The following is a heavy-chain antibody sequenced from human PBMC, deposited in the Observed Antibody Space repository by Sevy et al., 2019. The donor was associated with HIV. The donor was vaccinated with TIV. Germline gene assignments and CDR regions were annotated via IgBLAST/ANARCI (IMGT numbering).Heavy chain of an antibody. V-gene: IGHV4-34*01. D-gene: IGHD6-19*01. Sequence: SETLSLTCAVYGGSFSGFYWSWIRQPPGKGLEWIGEINHSGSTNYNPPLKSRLTMSVDTSKNQFSLNLTSVTAADTAVYYCARVYSSDWYKYFQHWGQGTLVTVSS. CDR3: ARVYSSDWYKYFQH. CDR1: GGSFSGFY. CDR2: INHSGST. J-gene: IGHJ1*01.